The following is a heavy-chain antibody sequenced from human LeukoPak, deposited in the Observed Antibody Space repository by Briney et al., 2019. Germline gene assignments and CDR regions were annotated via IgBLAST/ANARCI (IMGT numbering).Heavy chain of an antibody. CDR3: ATSRIPYYGMDV. J-gene: IGHJ6*02. V-gene: IGHV4-34*01. Sequence: SETLSLTCAVYGGSFSGYYWSWIRQPPGKGLEWIGEINHSGSTNYNPSPKSRVTISVDTSMNQFSLKLSSVTAADTAVYYRATSRIPYYGMDVWGQGTTVTVSS. CDR1: GGSFSGYY. D-gene: IGHD2-15*01. CDR2: INHSGST.